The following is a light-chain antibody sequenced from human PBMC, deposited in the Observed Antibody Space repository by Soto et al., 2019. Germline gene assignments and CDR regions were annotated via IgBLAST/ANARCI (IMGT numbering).Light chain of an antibody. V-gene: IGLV2-14*01. CDR3: SSYTSNRTWV. Sequence: QSALTQPASVSGSPGQSITISCTGTSSDFGDYKYVSWYQHHPGKAPKVIIYEVSNRPSGVSNRFSGSKSGNTPSPTISGLQAEDEADYYCSSYTSNRTWVFGGGTKLTVL. CDR2: EVS. J-gene: IGLJ3*02. CDR1: SSDFGDYKY.